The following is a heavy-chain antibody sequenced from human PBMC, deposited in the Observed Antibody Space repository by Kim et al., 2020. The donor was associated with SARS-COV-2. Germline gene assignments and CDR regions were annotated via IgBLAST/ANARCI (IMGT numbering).Heavy chain of an antibody. V-gene: IGHV4-59*13. CDR2: IYYSGST. CDR3: ATMTPLLRNYYYGMDV. J-gene: IGHJ6*02. Sequence: SETLSLTCTVSGGSISSYYWSWIRQPPGKGLEWIGYIYYSGSTNYNPSPKIRVTISVDTSKNQFSLKLSSVTAADTAVYYCATMTPLLRNYYYGMDVWGQGTPVTVSS. CDR1: GGSISSYY. D-gene: IGHD2-15*01.